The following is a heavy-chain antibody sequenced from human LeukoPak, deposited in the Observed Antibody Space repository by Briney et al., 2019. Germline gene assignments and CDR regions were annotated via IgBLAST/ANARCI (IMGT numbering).Heavy chain of an antibody. CDR3: AREGYDILTGSRYFDI. D-gene: IGHD3-9*01. Sequence: ASVKVSCKASGGTFSSYAISWVRQAPGQGLEWMGWISAYNGNTNYAQKLQGRVTMTTDTSTSTAYMELRSLRSDDTAVYYCAREGYDILTGSRYFDIWGQGTMVTVSS. CDR2: ISAYNGNT. J-gene: IGHJ3*02. V-gene: IGHV1-18*01. CDR1: GGTFSSYA.